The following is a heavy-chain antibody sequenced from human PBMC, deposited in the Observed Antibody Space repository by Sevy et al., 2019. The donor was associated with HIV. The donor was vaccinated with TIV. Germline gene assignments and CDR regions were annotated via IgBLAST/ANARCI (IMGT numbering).Heavy chain of an antibody. D-gene: IGHD3-3*01. CDR1: GFTFKNAW. CDR3: TAGVGTSDFDY. V-gene: IGHV3-15*01. J-gene: IGHJ4*02. Sequence: GGSLRLSCLASGFTFKNAWMSWVRQTPGKGLEWVGRIKSKTDGGTRDFAAVVKGRFAITRDDSKNTVSLQMDNLRTEDTAIYYCTAGVGTSDFDYWGQGILVPVSS. CDR2: IKSKTDGGTR.